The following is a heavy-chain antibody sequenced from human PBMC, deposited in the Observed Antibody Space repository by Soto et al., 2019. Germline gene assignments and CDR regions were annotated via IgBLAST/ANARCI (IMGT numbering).Heavy chain of an antibody. CDR2: ISYDGSNK. CDR3: AKDDYGALWSPDY. D-gene: IGHD4-17*01. Sequence: GGSLRLSCAASGFTFSSYGMHWVRQAPGKGLEWVAVISYDGSNKYYADSVKGRFTISRDNSKNTLYLQMNSLRAEDTAVYYCAKDDYGALWSPDYWGQGTLVTVSS. J-gene: IGHJ4*02. V-gene: IGHV3-30*18. CDR1: GFTFSSYG.